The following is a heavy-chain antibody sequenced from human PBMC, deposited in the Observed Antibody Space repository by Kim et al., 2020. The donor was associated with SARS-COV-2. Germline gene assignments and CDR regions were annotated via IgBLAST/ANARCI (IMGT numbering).Heavy chain of an antibody. Sequence: SETLSLTCAVYGGSFSGYYWSWIRQPPGKGLEWIGEINHSGSTNYNPSLKSRVTISVDTSKNQFSLKLSSVTAADTAVYYCARSYSSSSLTLNWFDPWGQGTLVTVSS. CDR3: ARSYSSSSLTLNWFDP. J-gene: IGHJ5*02. V-gene: IGHV4-34*01. CDR1: GGSFSGYY. CDR2: INHSGST. D-gene: IGHD6-6*01.